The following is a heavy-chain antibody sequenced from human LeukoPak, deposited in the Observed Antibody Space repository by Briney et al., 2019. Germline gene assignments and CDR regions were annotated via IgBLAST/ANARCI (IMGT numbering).Heavy chain of an antibody. J-gene: IGHJ3*02. V-gene: IGHV3-30*18. CDR2: ISYDGSNK. CDR3: AKAELVGAPFDI. D-gene: IGHD1-26*01. CDR1: GFTFSSYG. Sequence: GGSLRLSCAASGFTFSSYGMHWVRQAPGKGLEWVAVISYDGSNKYYADSVKGRFTISRDNSKNTLYLQMNSLRAEDTAVCYCAKAELVGAPFDIWGQGTRVTVSS.